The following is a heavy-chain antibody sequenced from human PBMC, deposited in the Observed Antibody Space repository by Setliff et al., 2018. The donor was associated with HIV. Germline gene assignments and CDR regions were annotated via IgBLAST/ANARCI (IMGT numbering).Heavy chain of an antibody. CDR2: FYYISSWS. D-gene: IGHD3-10*01. CDR3: ARGVRGVIIDWYYFDY. CDR1: GVSISRHY. Sequence: SETLSLTCNVSGVSISRHYWTWIRQPPGKGLEWIGSFYYISSWSKYNPSLKSRLTVSVDTSKNQLSLKLSSVTAADTAVYYCARGVRGVIIDWYYFDYWGQGTLVTVSS. J-gene: IGHJ4*02. V-gene: IGHV4-59*11.